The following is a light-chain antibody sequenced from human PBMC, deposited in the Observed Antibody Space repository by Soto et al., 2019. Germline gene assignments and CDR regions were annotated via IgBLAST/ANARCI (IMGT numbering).Light chain of an antibody. Sequence: DIVLTQSPATLSLSPGARATLSCRASQIISRYLAWYQQKPGQAPRLLIYDASNRATGIPARFSGSGSGTDFTLTISSLEPEDSAVYYCQQRGDWPLTFGGGTTVEI. J-gene: IGKJ4*01. CDR2: DAS. V-gene: IGKV3-11*01. CDR1: QIISRY. CDR3: QQRGDWPLT.